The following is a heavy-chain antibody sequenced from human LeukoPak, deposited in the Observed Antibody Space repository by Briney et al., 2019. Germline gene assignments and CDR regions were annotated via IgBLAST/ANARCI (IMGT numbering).Heavy chain of an antibody. J-gene: IGHJ5*02. CDR2: IYYSGST. CDR3: ARETTVAYSWFDP. CDR1: GGSISSSSYY. V-gene: IGHV4-39*07. D-gene: IGHD4-23*01. Sequence: SETLSLTCTVSGGSISSSSYYWGWIRQPPGKGLEWIGSIYYSGSTYYNPSLKSRVTISVDTSKNQFSLKLSSVTAADTAVYYCARETTVAYSWFDPWGQGTLVTVSS.